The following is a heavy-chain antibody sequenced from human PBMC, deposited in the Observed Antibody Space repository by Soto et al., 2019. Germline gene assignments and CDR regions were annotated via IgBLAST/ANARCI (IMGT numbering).Heavy chain of an antibody. CDR1: GESLSYYY. V-gene: IGHV4-34*01. CDR3: ARHPKITARVPRNFPY. D-gene: IGHD5-18*01. J-gene: IGHJ4*02. CDR2: IYYSGST. Sequence: SETLSLTCAVYGESLSYYYWSWIRQSPGQGLEWIGEIYYSGSTNYNPSLKSRATISAVWSANQFSLKLSSVTAADTAVYYCARHPKITARVPRNFPYWGQGTLVTVSS.